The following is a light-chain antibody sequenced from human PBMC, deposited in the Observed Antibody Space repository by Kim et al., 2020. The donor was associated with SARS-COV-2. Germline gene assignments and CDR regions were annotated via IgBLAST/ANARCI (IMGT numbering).Light chain of an antibody. J-gene: IGLJ2*01. Sequence: NTLTISCTRSSVSIATNYVQWYQQRPGSAPTTVIYEDNLRPSGVPDRFSGSIDSSSNSASLTISGLTTEDEADYYCQSHDSSNVIFGGGTQLTVL. CDR1: SVSIATNY. CDR2: EDN. V-gene: IGLV6-57*03. CDR3: QSHDSSNVI.